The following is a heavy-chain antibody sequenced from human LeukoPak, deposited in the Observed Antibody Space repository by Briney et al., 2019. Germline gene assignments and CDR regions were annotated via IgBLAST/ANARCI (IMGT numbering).Heavy chain of an antibody. CDR2: IYYSGST. V-gene: IGHV4-59*01. J-gene: IGHJ3*02. CDR3: ARDSGSYRAFDI. D-gene: IGHD1-26*01. Sequence: SETLSLTCTVSGGSISSYYWSWIRQPPGKGLEWIGYIYYSGSTNYNPSLKSRVTISVDTSKNQFSLKLSSVTAADTAVYYCARDSGSYRAFDIWDQGTMITVSS. CDR1: GGSISSYY.